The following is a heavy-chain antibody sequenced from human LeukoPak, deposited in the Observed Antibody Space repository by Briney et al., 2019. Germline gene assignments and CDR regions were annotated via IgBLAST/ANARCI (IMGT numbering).Heavy chain of an antibody. J-gene: IGHJ5*02. D-gene: IGHD3-22*01. CDR3: ARRRTYYYDSSYNWFDP. Sequence: GGALEISWKGSGYSFTNYWIGWVRQMPGKGLEGMGIIYPHDSHTIYSPSSQGQVTISADKSISTAYLRWSSLTASDTAMYYCARRRTYYYDSSYNWFDPWGQGTLVTVSS. CDR1: GYSFTNYW. CDR2: IYPHDSHT. V-gene: IGHV5-51*01.